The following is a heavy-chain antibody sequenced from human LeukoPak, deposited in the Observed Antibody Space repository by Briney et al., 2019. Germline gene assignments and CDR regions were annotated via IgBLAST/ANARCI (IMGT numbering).Heavy chain of an antibody. CDR3: ARGGTPNCSGGSCYDY. Sequence: GASVKVTCKASEGTFSIYAISWVRQAPGQGLGWMGRIIPILGIANYAQKFQGRVTITADKSTSTAYMEPSSLRSEDTAVYYCARGGTPNCSGGSCYDYWGQGTLVTVSS. J-gene: IGHJ4*02. D-gene: IGHD2-15*01. CDR1: EGTFSIYA. CDR2: IIPILGIA. V-gene: IGHV1-69*04.